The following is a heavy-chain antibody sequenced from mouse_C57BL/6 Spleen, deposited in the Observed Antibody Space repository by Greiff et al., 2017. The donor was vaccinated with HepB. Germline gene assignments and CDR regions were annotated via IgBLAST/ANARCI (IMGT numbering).Heavy chain of an antibody. Sequence: EVMLVESGGGLVKPGGSLKLSCAASGFTFSDYGMHWVRQAPEKGLEWVAYISSGSSTIYYADTVKGRFTISRDNAKNTLFLQMTSLRSEDTAMYYCARKFYYYGSSYDAMDYWGQGTSVTVSS. CDR2: ISSGSSTI. CDR1: GFTFSDYG. J-gene: IGHJ4*01. D-gene: IGHD1-1*01. CDR3: ARKFYYYGSSYDAMDY. V-gene: IGHV5-17*01.